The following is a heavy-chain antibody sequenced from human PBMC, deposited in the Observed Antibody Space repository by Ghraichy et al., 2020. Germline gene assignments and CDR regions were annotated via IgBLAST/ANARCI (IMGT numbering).Heavy chain of an antibody. CDR3: ARVRGFGECDAFDI. CDR2: IYYSGST. D-gene: IGHD3-10*01. Sequence: SETLSPTCTVSGGSISSYYWSWIRQPPGKGLEWIGYIYYSGSTNYNPSLKSRVTISVDTSKNQFSLKLSSVTAADTAVYYCARVRGFGECDAFDIWGQGTMVTVSS. CDR1: GGSISSYY. V-gene: IGHV4-59*01. J-gene: IGHJ3*02.